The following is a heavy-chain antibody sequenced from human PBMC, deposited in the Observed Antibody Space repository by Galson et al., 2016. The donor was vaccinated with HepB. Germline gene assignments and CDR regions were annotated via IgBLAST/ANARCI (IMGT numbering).Heavy chain of an antibody. V-gene: IGHV3-53*05. CDR2: YYAAGKI. J-gene: IGHJ5*02. D-gene: IGHD6-6*01. Sequence: SLRLSCAASGFAVSSHHMSWVRQIPGKGQEWGSVYYAAGKIFYADPVKGRFTISRDNSENTLHLQMNHLRPEDTATYYCARVGYTRSSAGWFDAWGQGALVTVSS. CDR3: ARVGYTRSSAGWFDA. CDR1: GFAVSSHH.